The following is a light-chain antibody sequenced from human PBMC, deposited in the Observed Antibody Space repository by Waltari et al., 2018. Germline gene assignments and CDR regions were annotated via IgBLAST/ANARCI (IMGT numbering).Light chain of an antibody. Sequence: QSVLTQPPSVSGAPGQRVTISCTGSSSNIGAGYDVHWYQQLPGAPPKLLIFSNPNRASGVPDRISAAKSGTAASLVITGLQAEDEADYFCQSYDSSLSGIFGGGTKLTVL. CDR1: SSNIGAGYD. J-gene: IGLJ2*01. CDR3: QSYDSSLSGI. CDR2: SNP. V-gene: IGLV1-40*01.